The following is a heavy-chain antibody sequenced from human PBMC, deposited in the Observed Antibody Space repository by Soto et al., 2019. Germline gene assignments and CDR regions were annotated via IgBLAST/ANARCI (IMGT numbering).Heavy chain of an antibody. CDR1: GFTFSDYY. Sequence: QVQLVESGGGFVKPGGSLRLSCAASGFTFSDYYMSWIRQAPGKGLEWVSYISSGGTTIYYADSVKGRFTISRDDAKNSLYLQMNSLRREDTAVYFWSTKGGGFYFGFDPWGQGTLVTVSS. J-gene: IGHJ5*02. V-gene: IGHV3-11*01. D-gene: IGHD3-22*01. CDR2: ISSGGTTI. CDR3: STKGGGFYFGFDP.